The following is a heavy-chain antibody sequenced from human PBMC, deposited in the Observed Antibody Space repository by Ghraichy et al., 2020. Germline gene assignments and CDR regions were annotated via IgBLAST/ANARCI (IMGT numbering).Heavy chain of an antibody. CDR3: ARGGEASVVVPAASLIALFYGLGV. J-gene: IGHJ6*02. Sequence: SETLSLTCAVYGGSFSGYYWSWIRQPPGKGLEWIGEINHSGSTTYTPSLKSRVTISLDTSKNQFSLKVSSVTAADAAVYYCARGGEASVVVPAASLIALFYGLGVWGPGTTVTVSS. CDR1: GGSFSGYY. CDR2: INHSGST. D-gene: IGHD2-2*01. V-gene: IGHV4-34*01.